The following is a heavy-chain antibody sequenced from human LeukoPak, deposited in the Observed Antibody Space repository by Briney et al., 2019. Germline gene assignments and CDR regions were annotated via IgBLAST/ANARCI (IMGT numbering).Heavy chain of an antibody. CDR1: GFTFSSYA. D-gene: IGHD3-22*01. Sequence: GGSLRLSCAASGFTFSSYAMSWVRQAPGKGLEWVSAISGSGGSTYYADSVKGRFTISRDNSKDTPYLQMNSLRAEDTAVYYCAKSIGYYYDSSLDYWGQGTLVTVSS. CDR2: ISGSGGST. CDR3: AKSIGYYYDSSLDY. J-gene: IGHJ4*02. V-gene: IGHV3-23*01.